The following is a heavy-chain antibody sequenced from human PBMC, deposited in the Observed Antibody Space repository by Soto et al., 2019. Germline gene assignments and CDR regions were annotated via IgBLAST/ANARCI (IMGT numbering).Heavy chain of an antibody. J-gene: IGHJ4*02. CDR2: ISVYNGNT. Sequence: QVQLVQSGAEVKKPGASVRVSCKASGYMFISYGINWVLQAPGQGLEWMGWISVYNGNTKYAQNLQGRVTMTTDTSTSTAYIEMRSLTSDDTAVYYCARDLDGSGSYYTDYWGPGTLVTVSS. CDR1: GYMFISYG. D-gene: IGHD3-10*01. V-gene: IGHV1-18*01. CDR3: ARDLDGSGSYYTDY.